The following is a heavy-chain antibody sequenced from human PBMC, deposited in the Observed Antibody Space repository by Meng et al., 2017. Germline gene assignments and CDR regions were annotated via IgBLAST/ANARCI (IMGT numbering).Heavy chain of an antibody. Sequence: QGQVVESGRYAVTSGKSPTLSCAATGFIFSNYEMHWVRQAPGKGLEWVACITKDGSRKCYLGSVRGRFTISRDNSKNTLYLEMNSLRSEDTALYYCARDFDYWGQGTLVTVSS. J-gene: IGHJ4*02. V-gene: IGHV3-30*16. CDR3: ARDFDY. CDR2: ITKDGSRK. CDR1: GFIFSNYE.